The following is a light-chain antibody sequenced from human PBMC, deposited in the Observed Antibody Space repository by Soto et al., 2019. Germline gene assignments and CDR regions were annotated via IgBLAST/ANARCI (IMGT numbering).Light chain of an antibody. CDR3: QQYNSYRA. J-gene: IGKJ1*01. CDR1: QSVSIR. Sequence: DIQMTQSPSTLSASVGDRVTITCRASQSVSIRLAWYQHKAGKAPNLLIHRASSLEDGVSSRFSGGGSGTEFTLTISSLQPDDSATYYCQQYNSYRAFGQGTKVDIK. CDR2: RAS. V-gene: IGKV1-5*03.